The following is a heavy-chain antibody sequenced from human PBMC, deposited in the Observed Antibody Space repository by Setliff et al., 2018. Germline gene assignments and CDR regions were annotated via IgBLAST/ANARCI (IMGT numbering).Heavy chain of an antibody. Sequence: SETLSLTCTVSGGSISSHYWSWIRQPPGEGLEWIGSIYYSGSTNYNPSLKSRVTISVDTSKNQFSLKLSSVTAADTAVYYCARASARDYYYYYGMDVWGQGTTVTVSS. CDR2: IYYSGST. V-gene: IGHV4-59*11. D-gene: IGHD2-21*02. CDR3: ARASARDYYYYYGMDV. CDR1: GGSISSHY. J-gene: IGHJ6*02.